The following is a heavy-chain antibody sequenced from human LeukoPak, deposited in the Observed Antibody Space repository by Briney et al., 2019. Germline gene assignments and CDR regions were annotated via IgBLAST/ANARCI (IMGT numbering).Heavy chain of an antibody. Sequence: SETLSLTCTVSGGSISSYYWSWIRQPPGRGLEWIGYIYYSGSTNYNPSLKGRVTISVDTSKNQFSLKLSSVTAADTAVYYCARRGSDAFDIWGQGTMVTVSS. J-gene: IGHJ3*02. CDR1: GGSISSYY. D-gene: IGHD3-10*01. CDR2: IYYSGST. V-gene: IGHV4-59*01. CDR3: ARRGSDAFDI.